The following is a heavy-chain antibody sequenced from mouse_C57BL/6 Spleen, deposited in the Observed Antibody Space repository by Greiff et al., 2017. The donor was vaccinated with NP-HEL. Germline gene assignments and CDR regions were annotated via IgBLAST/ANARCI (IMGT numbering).Heavy chain of an antibody. CDR2: IYPGDGDT. D-gene: IGHD4-1*01. CDR1: GYAFSSSW. J-gene: IGHJ2*01. CDR3: ARESWDWYYFDY. V-gene: IGHV1-82*01. Sequence: QVQLQQSGPELVKPGASVKISCKASGYAFSSSWMNWVKQRPGKGLEWIGRIYPGDGDTNYNGKFKGKATLTADKSSSTAYMQLSSLTSEDSAVYFCARESWDWYYFDYWGQGTTLTVSS.